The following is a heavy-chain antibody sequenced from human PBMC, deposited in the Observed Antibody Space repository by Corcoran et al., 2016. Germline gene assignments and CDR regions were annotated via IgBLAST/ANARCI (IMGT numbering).Heavy chain of an antibody. CDR2: ISYDGSNK. CDR3: AKGASSTSLDY. Sequence: QVQLVESGGGVVQPGRSLSLSCAASGFTFSSYGMHWVRQAPGKGLEWVAVISYDGSNKYYADSVKGRFTISRDNSKNTLYLQMNSLRAEDTAVYYCAKGASSTSLDYWGQGTLVTVSS. CDR1: GFTFSSYG. D-gene: IGHD2-2*01. J-gene: IGHJ4*02. V-gene: IGHV3-30*18.